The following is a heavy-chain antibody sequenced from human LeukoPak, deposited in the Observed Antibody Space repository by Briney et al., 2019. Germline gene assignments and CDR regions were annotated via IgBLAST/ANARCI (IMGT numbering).Heavy chain of an antibody. CDR1: GYTFTGYY. V-gene: IGHV1-18*04. CDR3: ARAHYDSSDFEYFQH. CDR2: ISAYNGNT. J-gene: IGHJ1*01. D-gene: IGHD3-22*01. Sequence: ASVKVSCKASGYTFTGYYMHWVRQAPGQGLEWMGWISAYNGNTNYAQKLQGRVTMTTDTSTSTAYMELRSLRSDDTAVFFCARAHYDSSDFEYFQHWGQGTLVTVSS.